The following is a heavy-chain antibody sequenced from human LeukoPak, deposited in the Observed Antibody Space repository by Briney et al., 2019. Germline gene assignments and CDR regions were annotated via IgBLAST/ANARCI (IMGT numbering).Heavy chain of an antibody. CDR3: ARGLMGSIAARRWFDP. V-gene: IGHV4-34*01. J-gene: IGHJ5*02. CDR2: ISHSGST. Sequence: PSETLSLTCAVYGGSFSGYYWSWIRQPPGKGLEWIGEISHSGSTNYNPSLKSRVTISVDTSKNQFSLKLSSVTAADTAVYYCARGLMGSIAARRWFDPWGQGTLVTVSS. CDR1: GGSFSGYY. D-gene: IGHD6-6*01.